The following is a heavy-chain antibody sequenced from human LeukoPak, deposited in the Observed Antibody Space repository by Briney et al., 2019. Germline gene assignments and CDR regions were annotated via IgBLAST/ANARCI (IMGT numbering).Heavy chain of an antibody. CDR1: GFTFSGSA. J-gene: IGHJ3*02. CDR3: TRHPWDKDAFDI. V-gene: IGHV3-73*01. D-gene: IGHD1-26*01. Sequence: GGSLILSCAASGFTFSGSAMHWVRPASGKGLEWVGRIRSKANSYATAYAASVKGRFTISRDDSKNTAYLQMNSLKTEDTAVYYCTRHPWDKDAFDIWGQGTMVTVSS. CDR2: IRSKANSYAT.